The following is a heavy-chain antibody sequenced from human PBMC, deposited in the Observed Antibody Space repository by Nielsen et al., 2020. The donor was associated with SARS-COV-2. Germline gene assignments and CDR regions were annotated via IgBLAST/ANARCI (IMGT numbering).Heavy chain of an antibody. CDR3: ARMGIAGRAFNWFDP. CDR1: GFSLSTSGMC. D-gene: IGHD6-13*01. V-gene: IGHV2-70*11. J-gene: IGHJ5*02. Sequence: PTLVKPTQTLTLTCTFSGFSLSTSGMCVSWIRQPPGKALEWLARIDWDDDKYYSTSLKTRLTISKDTSKNQVVLTMTNMDPVDTATYYCARMGIAGRAFNWFDPWGQGTLVTVSS. CDR2: IDWDDDK.